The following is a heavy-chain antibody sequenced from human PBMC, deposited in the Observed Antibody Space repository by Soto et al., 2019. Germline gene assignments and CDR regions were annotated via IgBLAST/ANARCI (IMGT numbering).Heavy chain of an antibody. V-gene: IGHV4-31*11. CDR1: GGSLRSATYY. D-gene: IGHD1-1*01. CDR3: AREETGNDALDI. CDR2: FYHSGST. Sequence: SETLSLTCAVSGGSLRSATYYWSWIRQHPGKGLEWIGYFYHSGSTYYKPSPRSRVTISLDTSKNQFSLNLRSVTDADTAIYYCAREETGNDALDIWGQGTLVTVSS. J-gene: IGHJ3*02.